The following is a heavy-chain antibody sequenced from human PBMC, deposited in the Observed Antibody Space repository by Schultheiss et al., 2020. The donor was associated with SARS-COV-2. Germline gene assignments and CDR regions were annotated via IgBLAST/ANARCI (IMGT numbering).Heavy chain of an antibody. CDR3: ARVWRAMGYYYGMDV. Sequence: SETLSLTCTVSGGSVSSGSYYWSWIRQPPGKGLEWIGYIYHSGSTNYNPSLKSRVTISVDTSKNQFSLKLSSVTAADTAVYYCARVWRAMGYYYGMDVWGQGTTVTVSS. D-gene: IGHD1-1*01. V-gene: IGHV4-61*01. J-gene: IGHJ6*02. CDR2: IYHSGST. CDR1: GGSVSSGSYY.